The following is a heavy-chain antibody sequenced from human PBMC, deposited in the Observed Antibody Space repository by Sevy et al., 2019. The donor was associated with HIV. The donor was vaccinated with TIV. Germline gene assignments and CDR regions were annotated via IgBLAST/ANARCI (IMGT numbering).Heavy chain of an antibody. CDR3: ARVTYYYDTSGTYFFDF. CDR1: GFIFSNYE. J-gene: IGHJ4*02. D-gene: IGHD3-22*01. V-gene: IGHV3-48*03. CDR2: ITSSGSTK. Sequence: GGSLRLSCIASGFIFSNYEMNWVRQAPGKGLEWVSYITSSGSTKHYADSVKGRFTISRDNSKNSIYLQMNSLRAEDTAVYYCARVTYYYDTSGTYFFDFWGQGTLVTVSS.